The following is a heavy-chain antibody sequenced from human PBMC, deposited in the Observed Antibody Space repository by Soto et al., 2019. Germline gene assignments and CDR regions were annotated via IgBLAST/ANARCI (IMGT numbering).Heavy chain of an antibody. Sequence: GGSLRLSCAASGFTFSDYYMSWIRQAPGKGLEWVSYISSSSSYTNYADSVKGRFTISRDNAKNSLYLQMNSLRAEDTAVYYCAREAGYSSGRLLDYWGQGTLVTVSS. J-gene: IGHJ4*02. D-gene: IGHD6-19*01. CDR1: GFTFSDYY. CDR2: ISSSSSYT. CDR3: AREAGYSSGRLLDY. V-gene: IGHV3-11*06.